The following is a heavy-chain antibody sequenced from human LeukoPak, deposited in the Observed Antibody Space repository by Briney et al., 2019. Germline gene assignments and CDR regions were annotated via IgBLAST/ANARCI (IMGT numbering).Heavy chain of an antibody. D-gene: IGHD2-8*02. CDR2: IYSGGST. J-gene: IGHJ6*02. CDR1: GFTVSSNY. Sequence: GGSLRLSCAASGFTVSSNYMSWVRQAPGKGLEWVSVIYSGGSTYYADFVKGRFTISRDNSKNTLYLQMNSLRAEDTAVYYCASTGTYYYYGMDVWGQGTTVTVSS. CDR3: ASTGTYYYYGMDV. V-gene: IGHV3-66*01.